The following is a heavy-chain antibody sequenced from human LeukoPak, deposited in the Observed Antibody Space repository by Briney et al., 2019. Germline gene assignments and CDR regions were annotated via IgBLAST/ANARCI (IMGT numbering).Heavy chain of an antibody. Sequence: SETLSLTCTVSGGSISSYYWSWIRQPPGKGLEWIGYIYYSGYTNYNPSLKSRVTISVDTSKNQFSLKMRSVTAADTAVYYCAREAPISDSGSYYKSLGYWGQGVLVTVSS. D-gene: IGHD3-10*01. CDR3: AREAPISDSGSYYKSLGY. CDR1: GGSISSYY. J-gene: IGHJ4*02. CDR2: IYYSGYT. V-gene: IGHV4-59*12.